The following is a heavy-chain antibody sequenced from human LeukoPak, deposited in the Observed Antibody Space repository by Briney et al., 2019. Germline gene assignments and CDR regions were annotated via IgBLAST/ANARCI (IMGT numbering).Heavy chain of an antibody. V-gene: IGHV3-53*01. Sequence: GGSLRLSCAASGFTVSSTYMSWIRQAPGRGLEWVSVIYSGGTTYYAESVKGRFTISRDNSKNTLYLQMNSLRAEDTAVYYCARVVNSGYDWEPYYYMDVWGKGTTVTVSS. J-gene: IGHJ6*03. CDR2: IYSGGTT. D-gene: IGHD5-12*01. CDR1: GFTVSSTY. CDR3: ARVVNSGYDWEPYYYMDV.